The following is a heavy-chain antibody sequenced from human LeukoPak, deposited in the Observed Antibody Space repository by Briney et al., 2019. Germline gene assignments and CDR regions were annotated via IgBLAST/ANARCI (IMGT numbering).Heavy chain of an antibody. V-gene: IGHV3-23*01. CDR2: ISGSGGRT. Sequence: TGGSLRLSCAASGFTFSSFGMTWVRQAPGKGLEWVSAISGSGGRTYYADSVKGRFTISRDNSRNTLYLQMNSLRVEDTAVYYCANIGGGNSDYFDYWGQGTLVTVSS. D-gene: IGHD4-23*01. CDR1: GFTFSSFG. CDR3: ANIGGGNSDYFDY. J-gene: IGHJ4*02.